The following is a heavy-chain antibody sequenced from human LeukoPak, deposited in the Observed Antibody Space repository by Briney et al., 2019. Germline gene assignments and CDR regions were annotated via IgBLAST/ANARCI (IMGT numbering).Heavy chain of an antibody. CDR1: GFTFSSYN. V-gene: IGHV3-21*04. CDR2: ISSSTYI. Sequence: GGSLRLSCAASGFTFSSYNMNWVRQAPGKGLEWVSSISSSTYIYYADSMKGRFTISRDNAKNSLYLQMNSLRAEDMGLYYCAKGPDGSWYRSYFDYWGQGTLVTVSS. D-gene: IGHD6-13*01. CDR3: AKGPDGSWYRSYFDY. J-gene: IGHJ4*02.